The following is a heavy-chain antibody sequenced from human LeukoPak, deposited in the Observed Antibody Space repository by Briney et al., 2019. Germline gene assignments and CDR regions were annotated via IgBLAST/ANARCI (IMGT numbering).Heavy chain of an antibody. V-gene: IGHV3-74*01. Sequence: GGSLRLSCAVSGFTFSRYWMHWVRQAPGKGLVWVSRINCDGSNITYADSVKGRFTISRDNAKNTLFLQMNSLRAEDTAVYYCATTPRSVAGSRIGYYYGMDVWGKGTTVTVSS. J-gene: IGHJ6*04. CDR1: GFTFSRYW. D-gene: IGHD6-19*01. CDR3: ATTPRSVAGSRIGYYYGMDV. CDR2: INCDGSNI.